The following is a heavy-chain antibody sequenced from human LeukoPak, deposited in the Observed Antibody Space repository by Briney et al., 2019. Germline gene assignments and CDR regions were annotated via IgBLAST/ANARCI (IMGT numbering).Heavy chain of an antibody. V-gene: IGHV4-59*01. CDR1: GGSISSYY. J-gene: IGHJ5*02. CDR3: ARVSSAGGNSYWFDP. Sequence: PSETLSLTCTVSGGSISSYYWSWIRQPPGKGLEWIGYIYYSGSTSYNPSLKSRVTISLDTSKNQFSLKLSSVTAADTAVYYCARVSSAGGNSYWFDPWGQGTLVTVSS. D-gene: IGHD4-23*01. CDR2: IYYSGST.